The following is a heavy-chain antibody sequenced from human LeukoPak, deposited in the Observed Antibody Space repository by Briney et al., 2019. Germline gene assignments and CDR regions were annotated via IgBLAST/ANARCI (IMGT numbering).Heavy chain of an antibody. CDR1: GYSISSGHY. Sequence: SETLSLTCTVSGYSISSGHYWGWIWQPPGKGLEWIGSMYHSGSTYYNPPLKSRVTISEDTSKNQFSLKLSSVTAADTAVYYCARSFGTVTLFDYWGQGTLVTVSS. CDR3: ARSFGTVTLFDY. J-gene: IGHJ4*02. V-gene: IGHV4-38-2*02. CDR2: MYHSGST. D-gene: IGHD4-17*01.